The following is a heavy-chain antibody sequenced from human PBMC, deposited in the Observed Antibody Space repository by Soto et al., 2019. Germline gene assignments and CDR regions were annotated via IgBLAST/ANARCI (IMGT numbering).Heavy chain of an antibody. CDR1: GGTFSSYA. D-gene: IGHD6-13*01. CDR2: IIPIFGTA. J-gene: IGHJ4*02. Sequence: GASVKVSCKASGGTFSSYAISWVRQAPGQGLEWMGGIIPIFGTANYAQKFQGRVTITADKSTSTAYMELSSLRSEDTAVYYCASSPWDIAALFDYWGQGTLVTVSS. CDR3: ASSPWDIAALFDY. V-gene: IGHV1-69*06.